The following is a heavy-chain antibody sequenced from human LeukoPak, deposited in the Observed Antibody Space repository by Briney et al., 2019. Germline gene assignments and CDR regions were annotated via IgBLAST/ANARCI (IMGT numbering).Heavy chain of an antibody. V-gene: IGHV3-23*01. D-gene: IGHD2-2*01. CDR2: ITGSGGST. Sequence: PGGSLRLSCAASGFTFSSYDMSWGRQAPGSGLEWVSGITGSGGSTYYADSVKGRFTISRDNSKNTLYLQMNSLRAEDTAVYYCAKRRPAAMAQYFDYWGQGTLVTVSS. J-gene: IGHJ4*02. CDR1: GFTFSSYD. CDR3: AKRRPAAMAQYFDY.